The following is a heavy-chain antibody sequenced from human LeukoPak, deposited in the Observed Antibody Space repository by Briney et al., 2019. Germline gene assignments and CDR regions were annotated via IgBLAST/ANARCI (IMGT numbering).Heavy chain of an antibody. V-gene: IGHV4-59*01. D-gene: IGHD6-13*01. CDR1: GGSISSYY. Sequence: SETLSLTCTVSGGSISSYYWSWIRQPPGKGLEWIGYIYYSGSTNYNPSLKSRVTISVDTSKNQFSLKLSSVTAADTVVYYCAREYLGSSSWFQNWGQGTLVTVSS. CDR3: AREYLGSSSWFQN. CDR2: IYYSGST. J-gene: IGHJ1*01.